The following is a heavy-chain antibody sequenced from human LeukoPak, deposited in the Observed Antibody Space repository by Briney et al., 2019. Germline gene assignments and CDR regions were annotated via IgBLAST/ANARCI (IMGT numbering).Heavy chain of an antibody. V-gene: IGHV4-30-4*01. CDR3: ARSGNYGGAY. CDR1: GGSISSGDYY. D-gene: IGHD4-17*01. Sequence: SETLSLTCTVSGGSISSGDYYWSWIRQPPGTGLEWIGYIYYSGSTSYNPSLKSRVTISVDTSKNQFSLKLSSVTAADTAVYYCARSGNYGGAYWGPGTLVTVSS. J-gene: IGHJ4*02. CDR2: IYYSGST.